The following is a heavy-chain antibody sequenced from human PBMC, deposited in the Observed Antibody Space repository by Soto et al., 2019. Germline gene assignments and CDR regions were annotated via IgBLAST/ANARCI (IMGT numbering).Heavy chain of an antibody. V-gene: IGHV3-23*01. CDR3: AKDVRLGELSLPYYFDY. J-gene: IGHJ4*02. D-gene: IGHD3-16*02. Sequence: PGGSLRLSCAASGFTFSSYAMSWVRQAPGKGLEWVSAISGSGGSTYYADSVKGRFTISRDNSKNTLYLQMNSLRAEDTAVYYCAKDVRLGELSLPYYFDYWGQGTLVTVSS. CDR2: ISGSGGST. CDR1: GFTFSSYA.